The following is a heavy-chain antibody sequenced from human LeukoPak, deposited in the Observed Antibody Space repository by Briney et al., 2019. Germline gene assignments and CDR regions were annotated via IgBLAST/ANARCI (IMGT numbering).Heavy chain of an antibody. D-gene: IGHD3-9*01. CDR2: IYSGGST. CDR3: ARDNDDILTGYYRSNNWFDP. CDR1: GFTVSSNY. J-gene: IGHJ5*02. Sequence: PGGSLRLSCAASGFTVSSNYMSWVRQAPGKGLEWVSVIYSGGSTYYADSVKGRFTISRDNSKNTLYLQMNSLRAEDTAVYYCARDNDDILTGYYRSNNWFDPWGQGTLVTVSS. V-gene: IGHV3-66*01.